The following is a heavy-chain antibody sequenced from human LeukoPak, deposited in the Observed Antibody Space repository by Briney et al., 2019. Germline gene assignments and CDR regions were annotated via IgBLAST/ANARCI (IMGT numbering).Heavy chain of an antibody. CDR3: AKDLTYYYDSSGAPSGY. CDR1: GDSVSSNSAA. V-gene: IGHV6-1*01. Sequence: SQTLSLTCAISGDSVSSNSAAWNWIRQSPSRGLEWLGRTYYRSKWYNDYAVSVKSRITINPDTSKNQFSLQLNSVTPEDTAVYYCAKDLTYYYDSSGAPSGYWGQGTLVTVSS. J-gene: IGHJ4*02. D-gene: IGHD3-22*01. CDR2: TYYRSKWYN.